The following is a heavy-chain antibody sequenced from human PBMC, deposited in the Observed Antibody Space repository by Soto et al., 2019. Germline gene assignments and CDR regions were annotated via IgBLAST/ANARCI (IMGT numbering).Heavy chain of an antibody. CDR3: ARDYHSSSIRHGPNWFDP. Sequence: PSQTLSLTCAISGDSVSSNSAAWNWIRQSPSRDLEWLGRTYYRSKWYNDYAVSVKSRITINPDTSKNQFSLQLNSVTPEDTAVYYCARDYHSSSIRHGPNWFDPWGQGTLVTVSS. CDR1: GDSVSSNSAA. CDR2: TYYRSKWYN. J-gene: IGHJ5*02. D-gene: IGHD6-13*01. V-gene: IGHV6-1*01.